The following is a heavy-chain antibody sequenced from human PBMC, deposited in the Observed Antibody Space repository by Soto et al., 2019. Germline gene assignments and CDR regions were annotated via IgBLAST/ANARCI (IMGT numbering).Heavy chain of an antibody. CDR2: ISYDGGNK. CDR1: GITFSTYA. V-gene: IGHV3-30-3*01. D-gene: IGHD3-22*01. J-gene: IGHJ4*02. CDR3: ARDYYDRSGHSHSSVY. Sequence: GGSLRLSCAASGITFSTYAMHWVRQAPGKGLEWVAVISYDGGNKYYADSVKGRFTISRDNSKNALSLQMNSLRAEDTAAYYCARDYYDRSGHSHSSVYWGQGTLVTV.